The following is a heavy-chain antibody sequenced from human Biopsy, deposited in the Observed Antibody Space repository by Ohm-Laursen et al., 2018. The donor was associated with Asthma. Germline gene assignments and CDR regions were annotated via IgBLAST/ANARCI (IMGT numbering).Heavy chain of an antibody. J-gene: IGHJ6*02. D-gene: IGHD6-19*01. CDR1: GGTFSNFA. CDR2: IMTVFGTT. Sequence: SVKVSCNTPGGTFSNFAISWVRQAPGQGLEWLGGIMTVFGTTNYAQKFQGRVTITADESTSTTYMEVTSLRSEDTAIYYCARCQVGYSSGWSLLLKKIYYSGMDVWGQGTAVTVSS. V-gene: IGHV1-69*13. CDR3: ARCQVGYSSGWSLLLKKIYYSGMDV.